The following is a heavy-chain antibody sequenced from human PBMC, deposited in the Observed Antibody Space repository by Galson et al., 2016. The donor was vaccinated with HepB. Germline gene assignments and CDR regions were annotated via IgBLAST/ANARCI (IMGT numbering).Heavy chain of an antibody. Sequence: SLRLSCAASGFTFSNYGMHWVRQAPGKGLEWVTIISSDGSKKYYADSVKGRFTISRDNSKKTFYLQMSGLRTEDTAVYFCAKAADSSGWFVNDFWGQGTLVIVSS. V-gene: IGHV3-30*18. CDR2: ISSDGSKK. CDR1: GFTFSNYG. CDR3: AKAADSSGWFVNDF. J-gene: IGHJ4*02. D-gene: IGHD6-19*01.